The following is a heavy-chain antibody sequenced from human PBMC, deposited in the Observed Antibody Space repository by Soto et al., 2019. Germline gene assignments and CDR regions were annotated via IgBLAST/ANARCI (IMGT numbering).Heavy chain of an antibody. Sequence: SETLSLTCTVSGGSISSYYCSWIRQPPGKGLEWIGYIYYSGSTNSNPSLKSRVTISVDTSKNQFSLKRSSVTAADTAVYYCARHLESGEEYYYDGMDVWGQGTTVTVSS. CDR2: IYYSGST. CDR1: GGSISSYY. V-gene: IGHV4-59*08. CDR3: ARHLESGEEYYYDGMDV. J-gene: IGHJ6*02. D-gene: IGHD2-15*01.